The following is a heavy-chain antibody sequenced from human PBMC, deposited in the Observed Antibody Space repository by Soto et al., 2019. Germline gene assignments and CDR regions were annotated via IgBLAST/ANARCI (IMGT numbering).Heavy chain of an antibody. J-gene: IGHJ6*03. CDR1: GGSISSYY. D-gene: IGHD3-9*01. V-gene: IGHV4-59*08. CDR3: ARSPYYDILTGKNYYYYYYMDV. CDR2: IYYSGST. Sequence: SETLSLTCTVSGGSISSYYWSWIRQPPGKGLEWIGYIYYSGSTNYNPSLKSRVTISVDTSKNQFSLKLSSVTAADTAVYYCARSPYYDILTGKNYYYYYYMDVWGKGTTVTVSS.